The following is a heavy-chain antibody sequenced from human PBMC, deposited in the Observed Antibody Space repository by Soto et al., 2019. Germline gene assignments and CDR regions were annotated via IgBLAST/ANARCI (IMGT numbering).Heavy chain of an antibody. V-gene: IGHV3-15*01. CDR3: TTDRNLFHP. CDR1: GLTFNTAW. Sequence: ELQLVESGGDLVKPGGSLRLSCATSGLTFNTAWLSWVRQGPAMGLEWVGRIKSKNDGGTADYAAPVKGRFTISRDDSKDTFYLPMNNLKTDGTAGYYCTTDRNLFHPWGQGTLVTVPS. CDR2: IKSKNDGGTA. J-gene: IGHJ5*02.